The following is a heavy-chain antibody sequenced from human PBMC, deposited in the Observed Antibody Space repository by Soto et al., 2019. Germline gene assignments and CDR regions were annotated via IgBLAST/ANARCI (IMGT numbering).Heavy chain of an antibody. D-gene: IGHD3-9*01. CDR2: ISSSSSYI. V-gene: IGHV3-21*01. CDR3: ARGYDILTWPPGAFDI. J-gene: IGHJ3*02. CDR1: GFTFSSYS. Sequence: GGSLRLSCAASGFTFSSYSMNWVRQAPGKGLEWVSSISSSSSYIYYADSVKGRFTISRDNAKNSLYLQMNSLRAEDTAVYYCARGYDILTWPPGAFDIWGQGTMVTVSS.